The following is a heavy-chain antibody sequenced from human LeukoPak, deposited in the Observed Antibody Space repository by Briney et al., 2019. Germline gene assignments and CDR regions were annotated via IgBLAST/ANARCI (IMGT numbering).Heavy chain of an antibody. J-gene: IGHJ3*02. V-gene: IGHV3-73*01. CDR1: GFTFSGSA. D-gene: IGHD3-10*01. Sequence: GGSLRLSCAASGFTFSGSAMHWVRQASGKGLEWVGRIRSKANSYATAYAASVKGKFTISRDDSKNTAFLQMNSLKTEDTAVYYCTRHALLWFGESPNDAFDIWGQGTMVTVSS. CDR2: IRSKANSYAT. CDR3: TRHALLWFGESPNDAFDI.